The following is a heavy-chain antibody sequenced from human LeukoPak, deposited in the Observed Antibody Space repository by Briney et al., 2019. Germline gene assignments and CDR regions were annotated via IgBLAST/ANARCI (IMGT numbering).Heavy chain of an antibody. CDR1: GYTFTSYG. CDR3: ARDREGLAYFDY. D-gene: IGHD3/OR15-3a*01. V-gene: IGHV1-18*01. J-gene: IGHJ4*02. CDR2: ISAYNGNT. Sequence: ASVTVSCKASGYTFTSYGISWVRQAPGQGLEWMGWISAYNGNTHYAQKLQGRVTMTTDTSTSTAYMELRSLRSDDTAVYYCARDREGLAYFDYWGQGTLVTVSS.